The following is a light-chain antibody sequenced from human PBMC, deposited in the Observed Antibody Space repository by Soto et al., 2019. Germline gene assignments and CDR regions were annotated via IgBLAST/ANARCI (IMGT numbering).Light chain of an antibody. Sequence: QSALTQPASVSGSPGQSITISCTGTSSDVGGYNYVSWYQQHPGKAPKLMIYDVNSRPSGVSNRFSGSKSANTASLTISGLQAEDEADYYCSSYTTSSTVVFGGGTKLTVL. CDR2: DVN. V-gene: IGLV2-14*01. CDR1: SSDVGGYNY. CDR3: SSYTTSSTVV. J-gene: IGLJ2*01.